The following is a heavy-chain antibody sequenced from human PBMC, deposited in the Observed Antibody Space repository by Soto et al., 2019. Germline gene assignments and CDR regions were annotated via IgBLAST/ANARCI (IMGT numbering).Heavy chain of an antibody. D-gene: IGHD6-13*01. CDR1: GGSFSGYY. CDR2: INHSGST. J-gene: IGHJ4*02. V-gene: IGHV4-34*01. CDR3: ARGSIAAAGKKGFDY. Sequence: SETLSLTCAVYGGSFSGYYWSWIRQPPGKGLEWIGEINHSGSTNYNPSLKSRVTISVDTSKNQFSLKLSSVTAADTAVYYWARGSIAAAGKKGFDYGGQGTLVTVSS.